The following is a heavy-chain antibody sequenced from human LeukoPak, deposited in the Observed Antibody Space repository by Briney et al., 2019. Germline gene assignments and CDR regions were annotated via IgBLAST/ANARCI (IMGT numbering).Heavy chain of an antibody. Sequence: GGSLRLSCAASGFTFSSYSMNWVRQAPGKGLEWVSSISSSSSYIYYADSVKGRFTISRDNAKNSLYLQMNSLRVEDTAVYYCARDLGYCSSTSCYNRWFDPWGQGTLVTVSS. D-gene: IGHD2-2*02. CDR1: GFTFSSYS. V-gene: IGHV3-21*01. J-gene: IGHJ5*02. CDR2: ISSSSSYI. CDR3: ARDLGYCSSTSCYNRWFDP.